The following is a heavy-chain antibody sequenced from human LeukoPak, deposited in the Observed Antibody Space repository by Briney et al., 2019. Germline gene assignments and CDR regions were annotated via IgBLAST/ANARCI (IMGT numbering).Heavy chain of an antibody. CDR2: ISYDGSNK. V-gene: IGHV3-30*14. Sequence: PGGSLRLSCAASGFTFSSYAMHWVRQAPGKGLEWVAVISYDGSNKYYADSVKGRFTISRDNSKNTLYLQMGSLRAEDMAVYYCARSLTYYYDSSGYYYPDLFDYWGQGTLVTVSS. CDR3: ARSLTYYYDSSGYYYPDLFDY. D-gene: IGHD3-22*01. CDR1: GFTFSSYA. J-gene: IGHJ4*02.